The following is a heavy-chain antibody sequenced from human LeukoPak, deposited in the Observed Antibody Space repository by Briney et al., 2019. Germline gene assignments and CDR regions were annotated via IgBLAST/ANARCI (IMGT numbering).Heavy chain of an antibody. CDR2: INPRGGST. J-gene: IGHJ4*02. CDR3: ARSGCSGGSCFFDY. CDR1: GYTFTSYY. V-gene: IGHV1-46*01. D-gene: IGHD2-15*01. Sequence: ASVKVSCKASGYTFTSYYMHWVRQAPGQGPEWMGIINPRGGSTDYAQKFQGRVTMTRDMSTSTVYMELSSLRSDDTAVYYCARSGCSGGSCFFDYWGQGTLVTVSS.